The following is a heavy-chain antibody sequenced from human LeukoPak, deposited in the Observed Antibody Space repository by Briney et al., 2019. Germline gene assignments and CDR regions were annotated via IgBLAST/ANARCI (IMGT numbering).Heavy chain of an antibody. CDR3: AREGASSSFGY. Sequence: GSLSLSCVVSGFTVSSNYMSWVRRAPGKGGEWVSVLYSGGNTYHAYSVKGRFTISRDNSKNTLYLQMNSLRAEDTAVYYCAREGASSSFGYWGQGTLVTVSS. CDR2: LYSGGNT. CDR1: GFTVSSNY. D-gene: IGHD6-13*01. J-gene: IGHJ4*02. V-gene: IGHV3-53*01.